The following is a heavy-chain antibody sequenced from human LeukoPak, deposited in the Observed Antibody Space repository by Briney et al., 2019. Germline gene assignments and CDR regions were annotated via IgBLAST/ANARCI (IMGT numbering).Heavy chain of an antibody. V-gene: IGHV4-31*03. J-gene: IGHJ5*02. Sequence: KPSQTLSLTCTVSGGSISSGGYYWSWIRQHPGKGLEWIGYIYYSGSTYYNPSLKSRVTISVDTSKNQFSLKLSSVTAADTAVYYCAGGLPTLNWFDPWGQGTLVTVSS. CDR2: IYYSGST. CDR1: GGSISSGGYY. CDR3: AGGLPTLNWFDP.